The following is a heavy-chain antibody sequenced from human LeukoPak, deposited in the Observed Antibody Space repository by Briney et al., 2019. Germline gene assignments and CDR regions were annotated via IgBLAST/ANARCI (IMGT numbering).Heavy chain of an antibody. D-gene: IGHD2/OR15-2a*01. Sequence: ASVKVSCKASGYTFTSYFMHWVRNAPGQGLEWMGIINPSGGSTTYAQKFQGRVTMIRDTSTSTVYMELSSLRSEDTAVYYCAKSGNSMTTGTADPWGQGTLVTVSS. CDR1: GYTFTSYF. CDR2: INPSGGST. V-gene: IGHV1-46*03. J-gene: IGHJ5*02. CDR3: AKSGNSMTTGTADP.